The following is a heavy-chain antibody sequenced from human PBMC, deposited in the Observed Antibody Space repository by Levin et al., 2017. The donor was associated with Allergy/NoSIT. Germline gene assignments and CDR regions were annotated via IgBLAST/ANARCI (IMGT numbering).Heavy chain of an antibody. V-gene: IGHV3-23*01. CDR1: GFTFSSYA. CDR3: AKDCTNGVCSYFDY. J-gene: IGHJ4*02. CDR2: ISGSGGST. D-gene: IGHD2-8*01. Sequence: QASETLSLTCAASGFTFSSYAMSWVRQAPGKGLEWVSAISGSGGSTYYADSVKGRFTISRDNSKNTLYLQMNSLRAEDTAVYYCAKDCTNGVCSYFDYWGQGTLVTVSS.